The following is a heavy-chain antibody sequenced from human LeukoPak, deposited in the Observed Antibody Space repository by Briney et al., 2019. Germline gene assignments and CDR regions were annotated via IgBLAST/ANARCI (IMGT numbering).Heavy chain of an antibody. J-gene: IGHJ6*02. CDR2: IIPIFGTA. CDR3: ARKIKDWNYGDYGMDV. V-gene: IGHV1-69*01. D-gene: IGHD1-7*01. CDR1: GGTFISYA. Sequence: SVKVSCKASGGTFISYAISWVRQAPGQGLEWMGGIIPIFGTANYAQKFQGRVTITADESTSTAYMELSSLRSEDTAVYYCARKIKDWNYGDYGMDVWGQGTTVTVSS.